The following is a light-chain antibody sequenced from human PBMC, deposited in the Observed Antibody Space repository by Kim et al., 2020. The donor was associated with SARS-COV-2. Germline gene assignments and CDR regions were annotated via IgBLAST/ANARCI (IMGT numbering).Light chain of an antibody. CDR3: QQYDSSPVT. V-gene: IGKV3-20*01. CDR2: GAF. CDR1: QSVRSSY. Sequence: EIVLTQSPGTLSLSPGERATLSCRASQSVRSSYLAWYQQKPGQAPRLLIYGAFSRATGIPDRFSGGGSGTDFTLTVSRLEPEDFAVYYCQQYDSSPVTYREGARLE. J-gene: IGKJ5*01.